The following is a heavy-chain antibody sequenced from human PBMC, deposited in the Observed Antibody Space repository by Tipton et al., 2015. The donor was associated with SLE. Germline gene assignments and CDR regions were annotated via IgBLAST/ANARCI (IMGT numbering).Heavy chain of an antibody. CDR1: GSSVSRGGYY. J-gene: IGHJ3*02. Sequence: TLSLTCTVSGSSVSRGGYYWSWIRQRPGMGLEWVGFIYFSGSAFYNPSLKSRVTISVDTSRDQFSLNVNSVTAADTAVYYCAKAGGNSMAFDIWGPGTMVSVSS. D-gene: IGHD4-23*01. V-gene: IGHV4-31*03. CDR2: IYFSGSA. CDR3: AKAGGNSMAFDI.